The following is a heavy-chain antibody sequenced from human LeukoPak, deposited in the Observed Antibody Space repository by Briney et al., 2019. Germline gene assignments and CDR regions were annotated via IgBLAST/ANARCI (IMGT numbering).Heavy chain of an antibody. CDR2: IYHSGST. CDR3: AREVVVAAPAGAFDI. Sequence: PSETLSHTCAVSGGSISSGGYSWSWIRQPPGKGLEWIGYIYHSGSTYYNPSLKSRVTISVDRSKNQFSLKLSSVTAADTAVYYCAREVVVAAPAGAFDIWGQGTMVTVSS. V-gene: IGHV4-30-2*02. D-gene: IGHD2-15*01. J-gene: IGHJ3*02. CDR1: GGSISSGGYS.